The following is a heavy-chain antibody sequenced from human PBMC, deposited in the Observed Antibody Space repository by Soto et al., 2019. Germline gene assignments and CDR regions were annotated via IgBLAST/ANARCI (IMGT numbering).Heavy chain of an antibody. CDR3: ASLFGVATRPTYGMDV. Sequence: EVQLVESGGGLVKPGGSLRLSCAASGFTFSSYSMNWVRQAPGKGLEWVSSISSSSSYIYYADSVKGRFTISRDNAKNSLYLQMNSLRAEDTAVYYCASLFGVATRPTYGMDVWGQGTTVTVSS. D-gene: IGHD3-3*01. CDR2: ISSSSSYI. J-gene: IGHJ6*02. CDR1: GFTFSSYS. V-gene: IGHV3-21*01.